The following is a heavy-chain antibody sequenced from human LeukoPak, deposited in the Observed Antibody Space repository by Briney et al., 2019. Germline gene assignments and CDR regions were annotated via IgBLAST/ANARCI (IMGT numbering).Heavy chain of an antibody. Sequence: ASVKVSCKASGYTFTSYGISWVRQAPGQGLEWMGWISAYNGNTNYAQKLQGSVTMTTDTSTSTAYMELRSLRSDDTAVYYCARDAGNYYDSSGYDPWGQGTLVTVSS. CDR2: ISAYNGNT. D-gene: IGHD3-22*01. V-gene: IGHV1-18*01. J-gene: IGHJ5*02. CDR3: ARDAGNYYDSSGYDP. CDR1: GYTFTSYG.